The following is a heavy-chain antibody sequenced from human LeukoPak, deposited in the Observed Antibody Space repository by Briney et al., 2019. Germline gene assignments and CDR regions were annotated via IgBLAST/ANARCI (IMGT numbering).Heavy chain of an antibody. Sequence: ASVKVSCKASGYTFTSYDINWVRQATGQGLEWMGWMNPNSGNTGYAQKFQGRVTMTRNTSISTAYMELSSLRSEDTAVYYCARASMVRGVIRGWFDPWGQGTLVTVSS. J-gene: IGHJ5*02. CDR2: MNPNSGNT. D-gene: IGHD3-10*01. CDR1: GYTFTSYD. CDR3: ARASMVRGVIRGWFDP. V-gene: IGHV1-8*01.